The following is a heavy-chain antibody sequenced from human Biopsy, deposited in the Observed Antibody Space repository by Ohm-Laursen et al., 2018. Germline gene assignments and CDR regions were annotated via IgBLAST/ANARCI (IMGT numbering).Heavy chain of an antibody. V-gene: IGHV4-39*01. J-gene: IGHJ4*02. Sequence: SETLSLTCNVSGGSIRGSTYYWGWIRQTPGKGLEWIGSMYFSGNTYYNPSLKSRVNITVDTSKNKFSLNLSSVAAADTAVYYCARQGDSGRSFDYWGQGTLVTVSS. CDR3: ARQGDSGRSFDY. CDR1: GGSIRGSTYY. CDR2: MYFSGNT. D-gene: IGHD3-10*01.